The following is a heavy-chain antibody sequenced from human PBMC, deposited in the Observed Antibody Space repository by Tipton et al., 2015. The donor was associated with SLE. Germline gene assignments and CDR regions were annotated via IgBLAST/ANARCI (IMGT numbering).Heavy chain of an antibody. J-gene: IGHJ4*02. CDR3: AREAAMVTDY. D-gene: IGHD5-18*01. V-gene: IGHV4-61*08. Sequence: LRLSCTVSGGSISSGDYYWSWIRQPPGKGLEWIGSIYYSGSTNYNPSLKSRVTISVDTSKNQFSLKLSSVTAADTAVYYCAREAAMVTDYWGQGTLVTVSS. CDR1: GGSISSGDYY. CDR2: IYYSGST.